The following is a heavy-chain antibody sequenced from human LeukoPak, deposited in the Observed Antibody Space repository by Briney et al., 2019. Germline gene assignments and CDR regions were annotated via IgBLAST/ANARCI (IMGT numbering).Heavy chain of an antibody. V-gene: IGHV4-4*07. CDR2: IYTSGST. CDR1: GGSISSFY. CDR3: AREETAYNYYYMDV. Sequence: SETLSLACTVSGGSISSFYWSWIRQPAGKGLEWIGRIYTSGSTNYNPSLKSRVTMSVDTSKSQFSLKLRSATAADTAVYYYAREETAYNYYYMDVWGKGTTVTISS. D-gene: IGHD2-21*02. J-gene: IGHJ6*03.